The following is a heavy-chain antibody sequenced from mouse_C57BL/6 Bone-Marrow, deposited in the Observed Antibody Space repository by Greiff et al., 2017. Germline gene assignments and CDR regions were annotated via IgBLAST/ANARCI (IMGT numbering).Heavy chain of an antibody. CDR1: GFTFSDYG. Sequence: EVQGVESGGGLVQPGGSLKLSCAASGFTFSDYGMAWVRQAPRKGPEWVAFISNLAYSIYYADTVTGRFTISRENAKNTLYLEMSSLRSEDTAMHYCARRGQLRPLYYAMDYWGQGTSVTVSS. J-gene: IGHJ4*01. CDR3: ARRGQLRPLYYAMDY. D-gene: IGHD3-2*02. CDR2: ISNLAYSI. V-gene: IGHV5-15*01.